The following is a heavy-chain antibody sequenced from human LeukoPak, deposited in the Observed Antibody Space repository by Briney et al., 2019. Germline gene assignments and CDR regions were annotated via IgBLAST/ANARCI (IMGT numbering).Heavy chain of an antibody. CDR2: ISDSDGNT. D-gene: IGHD3-22*01. Sequence: PGGSLRLSCAASGFTFSSYAMSWVRQAPGKGLEWVSVISDSDGNTFYANSVKGRFTISRDNSNNTLYLQMNSLRAEDTAVYYCAKQATGSGYSPQDFWGQGTLATVSS. J-gene: IGHJ4*02. V-gene: IGHV3-23*01. CDR3: AKQATGSGYSPQDF. CDR1: GFTFSSYA.